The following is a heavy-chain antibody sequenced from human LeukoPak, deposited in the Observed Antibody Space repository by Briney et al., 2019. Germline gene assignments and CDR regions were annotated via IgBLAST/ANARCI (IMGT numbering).Heavy chain of an antibody. V-gene: IGHV3-30*03. CDR3: AANGYSYGNNAFDI. J-gene: IGHJ3*02. CDR2: ISYDGSNK. D-gene: IGHD5-18*01. CDR1: GFTFSSCG. Sequence: GGSLRLSCAASGFTFSSCGMHWVRQAPGKGLEWVAVISYDGSNKFYADSVTGRFTISRDNSKNTLYLQMNSLRAEDTAVSYCAANGYSYGNNAFDIWGQGTMVTVSS.